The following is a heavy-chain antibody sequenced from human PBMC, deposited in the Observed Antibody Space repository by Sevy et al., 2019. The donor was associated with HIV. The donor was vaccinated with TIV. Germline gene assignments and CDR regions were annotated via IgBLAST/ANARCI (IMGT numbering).Heavy chain of an antibody. CDR2: IKMKSEGGTT. Sequence: GGSLRLSCAASGFTFSNAWMSWVRQAPGKGLEWVARIKMKSEGGTTDYAAPVKLRFTISRDDSQNTLYLQMNSLKTEDTGVYYCATFPYGISYRSGWGQGTLVTVSS. CDR3: ATFPYGISYRSG. J-gene: IGHJ4*02. V-gene: IGHV3-15*01. D-gene: IGHD3-10*01. CDR1: GFTFSNAW.